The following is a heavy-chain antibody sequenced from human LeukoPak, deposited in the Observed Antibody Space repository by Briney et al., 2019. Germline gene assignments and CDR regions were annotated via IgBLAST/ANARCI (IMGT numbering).Heavy chain of an antibody. D-gene: IGHD3-10*01. J-gene: IGHJ6*03. Sequence: SVKVSCKASAGTFSSYAISWVRQAPGQGLEWMGGIIPIFGTANYAQKFQGRVTITADESTSTAYMELSSLRSEDTAVYYCARARSGSYYRDYYYYYMDVWGKGTTVTISS. CDR2: IIPIFGTA. CDR3: ARARSGSYYRDYYYYYMDV. CDR1: AGTFSSYA. V-gene: IGHV1-69*01.